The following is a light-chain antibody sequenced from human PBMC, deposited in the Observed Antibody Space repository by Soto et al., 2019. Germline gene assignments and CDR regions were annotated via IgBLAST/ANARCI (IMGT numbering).Light chain of an antibody. CDR2: SIN. V-gene: IGLV1-44*01. CDR3: AAWDDSLNGGV. CDR1: TSNIGSNI. Sequence: QSVLTQPPSASGTPGQRVTISCSGSTSNIGSNIVNWYQQLPGTAPKLLIYSINRRPSGVPDRFSGSKSGTSASLAISGLQSEDEADYYCAAWDDSLNGGVFGGGTKLTVL. J-gene: IGLJ3*02.